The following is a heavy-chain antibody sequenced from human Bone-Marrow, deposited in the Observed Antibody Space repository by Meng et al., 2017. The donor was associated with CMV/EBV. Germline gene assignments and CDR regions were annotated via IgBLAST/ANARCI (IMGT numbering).Heavy chain of an antibody. V-gene: IGHV1-2*02. CDR3: ARDYIVVVPVAPRIYYYYGMDV. J-gene: IGHJ6*02. CDR1: GYTFTGYY. D-gene: IGHD2-2*01. Sequence: ASVKVSCKASGYTFTGYYMHWVRQAPGQGLEWMGWINPNSGGTNYAQKFQGRVTMTRDTSISTAYMELSRLRSDDTAVYYCARDYIVVVPVAPRIYYYYGMDVWGQGTTVTVSS. CDR2: INPNSGGT.